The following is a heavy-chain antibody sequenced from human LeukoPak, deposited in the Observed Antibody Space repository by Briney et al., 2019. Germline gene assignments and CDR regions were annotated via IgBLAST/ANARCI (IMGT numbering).Heavy chain of an antibody. V-gene: IGHV3-30-3*01. CDR2: ISYDGSKE. D-gene: IGHD3-16*01. CDR3: ARRIGRFYGMDV. Sequence: PGGSLRLSCAASGFTFSDYAMHWVRQAPGKGLEWVASISYDGSKEYYADYVKGRFTASRDSSKNTLYLQLNSLTTEDTAVFYCARRIGRFYGMDVWGQGTTVTVSS. CDR1: GFTFSDYA. J-gene: IGHJ6*02.